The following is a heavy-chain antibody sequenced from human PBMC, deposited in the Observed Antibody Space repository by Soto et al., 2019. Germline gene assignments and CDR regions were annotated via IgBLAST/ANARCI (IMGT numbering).Heavy chain of an antibody. CDR1: GFTFSSYA. CDR3: GKGGWGSPFDY. CDR2: ISGSGTNT. Sequence: GGSLRLSCAASGFTFSSYAMNWVRQAPGRGLEWVSGISGSGTNTYYADSVKGRLTISKDKSKNTVFLQMNSLRAEDTAMYYCGKGGWGSPFDYWGQGTLVTVSS. J-gene: IGHJ4*02. V-gene: IGHV3-23*01. D-gene: IGHD7-27*01.